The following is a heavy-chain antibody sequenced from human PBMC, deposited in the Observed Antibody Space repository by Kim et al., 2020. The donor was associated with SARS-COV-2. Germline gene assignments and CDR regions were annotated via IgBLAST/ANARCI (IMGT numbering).Heavy chain of an antibody. D-gene: IGHD3-10*01. CDR2: IYYSGST. CDR1: GGSVSSGSHY. V-gene: IGHV4-61*01. J-gene: IGHJ6*02. CDR3: ARNIRVRGVIHNLVGGPLVAWMDV. Sequence: SETLSLTCSVSGGSVSSGSHYWSWIRQPPGKELEWIGYIYYSGSTNYNPSLKSRVTISVDTSKNQFSLKLSSVTAADTAVYYCARNIRVRGVIHNLVGGPLVAWMDVWGQGTTVTVAS.